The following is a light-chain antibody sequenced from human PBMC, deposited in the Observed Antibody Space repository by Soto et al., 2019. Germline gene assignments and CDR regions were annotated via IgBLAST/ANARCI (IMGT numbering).Light chain of an antibody. Sequence: EIVLTQAPGTLSLSPGERSTLSCRASQTISKNYIAWYQQKPGRAPRXXIYATSNRATGIADRFSGSGSETDFTLTISDVEPEDCEVDECHQRQSWPRTFGQGTKVDNK. J-gene: IGKJ1*01. CDR1: QTISKNY. V-gene: IGKV3-11*01. CDR3: HQRQSWPRT. CDR2: ATS.